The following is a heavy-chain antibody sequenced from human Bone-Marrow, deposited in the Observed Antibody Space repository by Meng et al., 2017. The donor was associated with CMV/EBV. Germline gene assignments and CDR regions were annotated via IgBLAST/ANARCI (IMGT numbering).Heavy chain of an antibody. CDR2: INPNSGGT. V-gene: IGHV1-2*02. CDR3: ARDLLYDFWSGYYSSASRYYFDD. CDR1: GYTFTGYY. Sequence: ASVKVSCKASGYTFTGYYMHWVRQAPGQGLEWMGWINPNSGGTNYAQKFQGRVTMTRDTSIGTAYMGLIRVRSADTAVYYCARDLLYDFWSGYYSSASRYYFDDWGQGTLVTVSS. D-gene: IGHD3-3*01. J-gene: IGHJ4*02.